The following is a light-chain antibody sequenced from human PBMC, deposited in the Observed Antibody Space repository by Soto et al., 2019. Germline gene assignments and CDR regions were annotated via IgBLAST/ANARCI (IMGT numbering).Light chain of an antibody. CDR1: SSDIGCYNY. CDR3: GSFRGGGTRVI. CDR2: EVT. V-gene: IGLV2-14*01. Sequence: QSALTQPASVSGSPGQSITISCTGTSSDIGCYNYVSWYQQYPGKAPNLIIYEVTNRPSGIPYRFYGSKSGNTASLAISGLQVEDEADYYCGSFRGGGTRVIFGGGTKLTVL. J-gene: IGLJ2*01.